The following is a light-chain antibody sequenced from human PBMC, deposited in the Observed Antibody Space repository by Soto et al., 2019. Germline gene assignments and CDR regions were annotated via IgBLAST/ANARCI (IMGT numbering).Light chain of an antibody. CDR2: DAS. CDR1: QSISTW. V-gene: IGKV1-5*01. CDR3: QQYKSYWT. Sequence: TRITQSPSTLSASVGDRVTITCRASQSISTWLAWYQQKPGKAPKLLIYDASSLESGVPSRFGGGGSGTEFTLTISSLQPDDFASYHCQQYKSYWTFGQGTKVDIK. J-gene: IGKJ1*01.